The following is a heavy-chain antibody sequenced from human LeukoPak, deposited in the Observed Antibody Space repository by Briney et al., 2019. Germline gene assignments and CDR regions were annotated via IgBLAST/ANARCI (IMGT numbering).Heavy chain of an antibody. Sequence: GGSLRLSCAASGFTFDDYAMHWVRQPPGKGLEWVSLISADGGSTYYADSVKGRFTISRDNSKNSLYLQMNSLKTEDTALYYCAKDNEQPPMYYDFWSGYYGGTPKYYYYGMDVWGQGTTVTVPS. D-gene: IGHD3-3*01. J-gene: IGHJ6*02. V-gene: IGHV3-43*02. CDR1: GFTFDDYA. CDR2: ISADGGST. CDR3: AKDNEQPPMYYDFWSGYYGGTPKYYYYGMDV.